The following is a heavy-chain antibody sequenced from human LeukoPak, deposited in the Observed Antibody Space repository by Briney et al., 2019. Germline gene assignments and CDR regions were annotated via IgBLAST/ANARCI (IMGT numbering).Heavy chain of an antibody. Sequence: SVKVSCKASGGTFSSYAISWVRQAPGQGLEWMGGIIPIFGTANYAQKFQGRVTITADESTSTAYMELSSLRSEDTAVYYCARGFSWTPLFRYYYYGMDVWGQGTTVTVSS. J-gene: IGHJ6*02. CDR1: GGTFSSYA. CDR3: ARGFSWTPLFRYYYYGMDV. V-gene: IGHV1-69*13. D-gene: IGHD6-13*01. CDR2: IIPIFGTA.